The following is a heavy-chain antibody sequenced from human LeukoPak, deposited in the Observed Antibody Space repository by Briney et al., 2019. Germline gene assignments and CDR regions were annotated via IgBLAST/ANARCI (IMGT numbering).Heavy chain of an antibody. V-gene: IGHV3-53*01. J-gene: IGHJ4*02. D-gene: IGHD5-24*01. CDR1: GFIVSSNY. CDR2: IYSGGNT. CDR3: AKRDGYNSNPLKD. Sequence: GGSLRLSCAASGFIVSSNYMSWVRQAPGKGLEWVSIIYSGGNTYYADSVKGRLTISRDNSKNTLCLQVNNLRVEDTAVYYCAKRDGYNSNPLKDWGQGTLVTVSS.